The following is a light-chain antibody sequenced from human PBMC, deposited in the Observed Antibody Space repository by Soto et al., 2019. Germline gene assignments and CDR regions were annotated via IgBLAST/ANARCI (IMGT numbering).Light chain of an antibody. J-gene: IGKJ2*01. CDR3: QQYNNWPYT. CDR1: QSVSSN. CDR2: GAS. V-gene: IGKV3-15*01. Sequence: EIVMTQSPATLSVSPGERAALSCRASQSVSSNFAWYQQKPGQAPRLLIYGASTRATGIPARFSGSGSGTDFTLTISSLQSEDFAVYYCQQYNNWPYTFGRGTKLEIK.